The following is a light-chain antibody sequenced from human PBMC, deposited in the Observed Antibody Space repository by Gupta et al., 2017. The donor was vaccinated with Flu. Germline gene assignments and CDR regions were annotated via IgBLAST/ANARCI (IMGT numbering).Light chain of an antibody. Sequence: DIQMTQSPSTLSASVGDRVTITCRASQSVSYWLAWYQQKPGKAPKLLISKASTLESGVPSRFSGSGSGTEFTLTINSLQPDDFATYYCHQYSNYWAFGQGTKVEIK. CDR1: QSVSYW. CDR3: HQYSNYWA. CDR2: KAS. V-gene: IGKV1-5*03. J-gene: IGKJ1*01.